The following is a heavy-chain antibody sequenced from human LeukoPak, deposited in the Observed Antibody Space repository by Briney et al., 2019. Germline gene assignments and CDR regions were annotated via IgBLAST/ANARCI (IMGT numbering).Heavy chain of an antibody. CDR1: GYTFTGYY. V-gene: IGHV1-2*02. J-gene: IGHJ4*02. CDR3: ARAVGVVILPVYNY. Sequence: ASVEVSCKASGYTFTGYYMHWVRQAPGQGLEWMGWINPNSGGTNYAQKFQGRVTMTRDTSISTAYMELSRLRSDDTAVYYCARAVGVVILPVYNYWGQGTLVTVSS. D-gene: IGHD3-3*01. CDR2: INPNSGGT.